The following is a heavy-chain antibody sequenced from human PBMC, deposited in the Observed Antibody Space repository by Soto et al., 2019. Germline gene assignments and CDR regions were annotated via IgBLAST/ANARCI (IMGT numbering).Heavy chain of an antibody. CDR2: INHSGST. J-gene: IGHJ6*02. V-gene: IGHV4-34*01. CDR1: GGSFSGYY. Sequence: SETLSLTCAVYGGSFSGYYWRWIRQPPGKGLEWIGEINHSGSTNYNPSLKSRVTISVDTSKNQFSLKLSSVTAADTAVYYCARGLHYDFWSGYYTRGRNYYYGMDVWGQGTTVNV. D-gene: IGHD3-3*01. CDR3: ARGLHYDFWSGYYTRGRNYYYGMDV.